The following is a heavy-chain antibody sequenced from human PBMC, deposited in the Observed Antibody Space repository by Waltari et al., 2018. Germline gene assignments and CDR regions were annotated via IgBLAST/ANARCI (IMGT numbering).Heavy chain of an antibody. CDR1: GFPFSGYS. Sequence: EVLLVESGGGLVKPGGSLRLSCAASGFPFSGYSMNWVRQAPGKGLEWVSSISSSGSYTHYVDSVKGRFTISRDNAKNSLYLQMNTLRAEDTAVYYCARGGWGFYLDDWGQGTLVTSSS. D-gene: IGHD7-27*01. CDR2: ISSSGSYT. CDR3: ARGGWGFYLDD. J-gene: IGHJ4*02. V-gene: IGHV3-21*02.